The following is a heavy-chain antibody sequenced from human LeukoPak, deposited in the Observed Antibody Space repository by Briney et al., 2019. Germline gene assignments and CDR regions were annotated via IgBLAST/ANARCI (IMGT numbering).Heavy chain of an antibody. CDR2: IKSKTDGGTT. J-gene: IGHJ4*02. CDR3: ARDRQAGFDY. CDR1: GFTFSNAW. V-gene: IGHV3-15*01. Sequence: GGSLRLSCAASGFTFSNAWMSWVRQAPGKGLEWVGRIKSKTDGGTTDYAAPVKGRFTISRDDSKNTLYLQMNSLRAEDTAVYYCARDRQAGFDYWGQGTLVTVSS.